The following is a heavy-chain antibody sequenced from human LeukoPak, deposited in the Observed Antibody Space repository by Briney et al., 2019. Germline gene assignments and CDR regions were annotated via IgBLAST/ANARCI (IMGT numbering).Heavy chain of an antibody. CDR3: AKDALGGDSFDY. CDR1: GFTFSSYS. Sequence: GGSLRLSCAASGFTFSSYSMNWVRQAPGKGLEWVSSISSSSSYIYYADSVKGRFTISRDNSKNTLYLQMNSLRVEDTAVYYCAKDALGGDSFDYWGQGTLVTVSS. J-gene: IGHJ4*02. D-gene: IGHD3-16*01. V-gene: IGHV3-21*01. CDR2: ISSSSSYI.